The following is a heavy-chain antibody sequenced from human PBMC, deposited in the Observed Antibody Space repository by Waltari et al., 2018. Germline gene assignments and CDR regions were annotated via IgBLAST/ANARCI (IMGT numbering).Heavy chain of an antibody. Sequence: QVQLQESGPGLVKPSETLSLTCTVSGGSISSHYWSWIRQPPGKGLEWIGYIYYSGSTNYNPSLKRRVTISVDTSKNQFSLKLSSVTAADTAVYYCARGGGWLDSWGQGTLVTVSS. CDR3: ARGGGWLDS. V-gene: IGHV4-59*11. CDR1: GGSISSHY. CDR2: IYYSGST. D-gene: IGHD6-19*01. J-gene: IGHJ4*02.